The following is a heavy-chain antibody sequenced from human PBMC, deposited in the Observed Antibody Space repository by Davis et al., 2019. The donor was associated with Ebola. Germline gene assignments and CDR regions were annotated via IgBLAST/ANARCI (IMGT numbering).Heavy chain of an antibody. J-gene: IGHJ4*02. CDR2: ISSSSSTI. V-gene: IGHV3-48*01. CDR1: GFTFSSYS. Sequence: PGGSLRLSCAASGFTFSSYSMNWVRQAPGKGLEWVSYISSSSSTIYYADSVKGRFTISRDNAKNSLYLQMNSLRAEDTAVYYCARGPYYLDSSGYHGDYWGQGTLVTVSS. CDR3: ARGPYYLDSSGYHGDY. D-gene: IGHD3-22*01.